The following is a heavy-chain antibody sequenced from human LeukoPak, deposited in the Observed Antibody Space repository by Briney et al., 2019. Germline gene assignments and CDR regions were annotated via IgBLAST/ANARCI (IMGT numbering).Heavy chain of an antibody. CDR2: ISGPGTIT. D-gene: IGHD1-1*01. V-gene: IGHV3-23*01. CDR3: AIPRSRVHTTPFDY. J-gene: IGHJ4*02. CDR1: GIGFGNFA. Sequence: SGGSLRLSCTGSGIGFGNFAMDWVRQAPGKGLEWVSIISGPGTITYYADSVKGRFTISRDNSKNTLYLQMNSLRAEDTAVYYCAIPRSRVHTTPFDYWGQGTLVTVSS.